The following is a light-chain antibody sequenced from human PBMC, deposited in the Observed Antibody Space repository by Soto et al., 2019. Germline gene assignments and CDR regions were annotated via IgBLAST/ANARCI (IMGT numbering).Light chain of an antibody. Sequence: EIVMTQSPATLSVSPGERATLACRASQSVSKNLAWYQKKPGQAPRLLIYGASTRATGIPARFSGSGSGTAFTLTISSLQSEDFAVYYCQQYNNWWTFGQGTKVEIK. CDR1: QSVSKN. J-gene: IGKJ1*01. V-gene: IGKV3-15*01. CDR2: GAS. CDR3: QQYNNWWT.